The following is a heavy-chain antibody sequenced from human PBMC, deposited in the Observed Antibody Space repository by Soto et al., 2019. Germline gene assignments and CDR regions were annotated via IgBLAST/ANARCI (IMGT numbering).Heavy chain of an antibody. J-gene: IGHJ3*02. V-gene: IGHV3-33*01. D-gene: IGHD2-15*01. CDR2: IWNDESNK. Sequence: GGSLRLSCAASGFIFSHYGMHWVRQAPGKGPEWVAVIWNDESNKYYTDSVKGRFTISRDNSKNSLYLQMNSLRAEDTAVYYCARPLGGAFAIWGQGTMVTVSS. CDR1: GFIFSHYG. CDR3: ARPLGGAFAI.